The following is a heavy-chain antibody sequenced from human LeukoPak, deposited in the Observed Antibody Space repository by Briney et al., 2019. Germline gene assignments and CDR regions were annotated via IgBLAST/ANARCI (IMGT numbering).Heavy chain of an antibody. D-gene: IGHD2-2*01. J-gene: IGHJ6*03. CDR1: GGSFSGYY. CDR2: INHSGST. CDR3: ARSYCSSTSCYLLNYYYYMDV. V-gene: IGHV4-34*01. Sequence: PSETLSLTCVVYGGSFSGYYWSWIRQPPGKGLEWIGEINHSGSTNYNPSLKSRVTISVDTSKNQFSLKLSSVTAADTAVYYCARSYCSSTSCYLLNYYYYMDVWGKGTTVTISS.